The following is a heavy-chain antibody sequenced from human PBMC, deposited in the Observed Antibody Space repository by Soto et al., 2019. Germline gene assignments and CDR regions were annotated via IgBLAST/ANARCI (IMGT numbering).Heavy chain of an antibody. J-gene: IGHJ5*02. CDR3: AGLGMVAAHREFDP. CDR1: SGTIGSSNW. D-gene: IGHD2-15*01. V-gene: IGHV4-4*02. CDR2: INQSGSP. Sequence: SETLSLTCAVSSGTIGSSNWWTWVRQPPGKRLEWLGEINQSGSPNYNPSLRSRVTISVDKSKSQFFLKLSSVTAADTAVYYCAGLGMVAAHREFDPWGQGTLVTVSS.